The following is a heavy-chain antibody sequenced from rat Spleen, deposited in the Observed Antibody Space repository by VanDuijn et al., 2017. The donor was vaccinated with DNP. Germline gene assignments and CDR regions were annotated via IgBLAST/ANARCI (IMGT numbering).Heavy chain of an antibody. Sequence: EVQLVESGGGLVQPGRSLKLSCAASGFIFNDYGMAWVRQTPKKGLEWVATISYDGSGTYYRDSVQGRFTISRDNAKRTLYLQMNSLRSEDMATYYCARPYGYNNGGFAYWGQGTLVTVSS. J-gene: IGHJ3*01. CDR2: ISYDGSGT. CDR3: ARPYGYNNGGFAY. CDR1: GFIFNDYG. D-gene: IGHD1-4*01. V-gene: IGHV5-7*01.